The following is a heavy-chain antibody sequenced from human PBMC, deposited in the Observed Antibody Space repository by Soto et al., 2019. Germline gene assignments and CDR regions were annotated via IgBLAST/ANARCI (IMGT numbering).Heavy chain of an antibody. V-gene: IGHV3-53*01. CDR1: GFSVSSNY. J-gene: IGHJ6*02. D-gene: IGHD5-18*01. Sequence: EVQLVESGGGWIQPGGSLRLSCAASGFSVSSNYMSWVRQAPGKGLEWVSGIYSGGNTHYADSVKGRFTISRDNSKNTLYLQMNSLRAEDTAVYYCARDSTWIPYYHYGMDVWGQGITVTVSS. CDR3: ARDSTWIPYYHYGMDV. CDR2: IYSGGNT.